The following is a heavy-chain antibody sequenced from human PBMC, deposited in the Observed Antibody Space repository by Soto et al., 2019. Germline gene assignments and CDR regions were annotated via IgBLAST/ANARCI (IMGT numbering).Heavy chain of an antibody. J-gene: IGHJ4*02. CDR3: VRYSRSVGGSYRPDY. CDR1: VFTFSSYW. Sequence: PGGALRLSCAASVFTFSSYWMHWVREVPEKGLVWVSRINSDGSITNYADAVKGRFTISRDNVKNTLYLQMNSLRAEDTAVYYCVRYSRSVGGSYRPDYWGQGTLVTVSS. CDR2: INSDGSIT. V-gene: IGHV3-74*01. D-gene: IGHD3-16*02.